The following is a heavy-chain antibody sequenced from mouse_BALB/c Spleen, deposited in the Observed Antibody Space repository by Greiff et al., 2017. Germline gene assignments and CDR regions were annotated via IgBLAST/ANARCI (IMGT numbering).Heavy chain of an antibody. J-gene: IGHJ4*01. CDR2: INPYNDGT. V-gene: IGHV1-14*01. CDR3: ARWDGNYVLYAMDY. Sequence: EVQLQQSGPELVKPGASVKMSFKASGYTFTSYVMHWVKQKPGQGLEWIGYINPYNDGTKYNEKFKGKATLTSDKSSSTAYMELSSLTSEDSAVYYCARWDGNYVLYAMDYWGQGTSVTVSS. CDR1: GYTFTSYV. D-gene: IGHD2-1*01.